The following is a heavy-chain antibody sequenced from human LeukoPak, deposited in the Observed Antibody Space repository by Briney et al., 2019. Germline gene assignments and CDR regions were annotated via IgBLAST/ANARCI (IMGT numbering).Heavy chain of an antibody. CDR2: IYYSGST. Sequence: SETLSLTCTVSGGSISSGSNYWGWIRQPPGKGLEWIGTIYYSGSTYYNPSLKSRVTISVDTSKNQFSLKLSSVTAADTAVYFCARQYSSGWQYFDCWGQGTLVTISS. V-gene: IGHV4-39*01. CDR1: GGSISSGSNY. D-gene: IGHD6-19*01. CDR3: ARQYSSGWQYFDC. J-gene: IGHJ4*02.